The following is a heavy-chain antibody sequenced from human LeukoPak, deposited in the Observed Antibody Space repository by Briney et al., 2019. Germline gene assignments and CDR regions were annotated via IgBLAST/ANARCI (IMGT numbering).Heavy chain of an antibody. CDR2: IRYDGTNE. D-gene: IGHD4-17*01. CDR1: GFTFKNYA. V-gene: IGHV3-30*02. J-gene: IGHJ2*01. CDR3: AKDGTMVTTGWYFDL. Sequence: PGGSLRLSCAGSGFTFKNYAMHWVRQAPGKGLEWVVFIRYDGTNEEHADSVKGRFTTSRDNSKNTLFLQMNSLRTEDTAVYYCAKDGTMVTTGWYFDLWGRGTLVTVSA.